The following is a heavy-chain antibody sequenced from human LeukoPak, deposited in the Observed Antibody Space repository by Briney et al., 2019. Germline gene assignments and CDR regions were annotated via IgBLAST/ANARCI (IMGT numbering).Heavy chain of an antibody. J-gene: IGHJ4*02. CDR1: GFTFSSSW. V-gene: IGHV3-7*01. CDR3: ARDRGWYHADS. Sequence: GGSLRLSCAASGFTFSSSWMDWARQAPGKGLEWVANIKEDGSWKHYAVSVQGRFTISRDNAKNSLYLQMNSLRAEDTAVYYCARDRGWYHADSWGQGTLVTVSS. CDR2: IKEDGSWK. D-gene: IGHD6-19*01.